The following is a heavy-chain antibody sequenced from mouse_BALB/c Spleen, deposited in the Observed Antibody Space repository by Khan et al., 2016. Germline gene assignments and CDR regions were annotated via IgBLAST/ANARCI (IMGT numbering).Heavy chain of an antibody. Sequence: QVQLQQSGAELVRPGASVKLSCKASGYSFTSYWMNWVKQRPGQGLEWIGMIHPSDSETNLNQKFKDKATLTVDKSSSTAYMQLSSPTSEDYAVYYSARFGNYGFAYGGQGTLVTVSA. V-gene: IGHV1-61*01. D-gene: IGHD2-1*01. CDR3: ARFGNYGFAY. CDR2: IHPSDSET. CDR1: GYSFTSYW. J-gene: IGHJ3*01.